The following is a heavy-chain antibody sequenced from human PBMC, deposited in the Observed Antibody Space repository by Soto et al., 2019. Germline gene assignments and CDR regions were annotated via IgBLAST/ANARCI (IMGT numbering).Heavy chain of an antibody. CDR3: ARSGPHGIAAYFYALDV. J-gene: IGHJ6*02. D-gene: IGHD2-21*01. Sequence: QVQLVQSGAEVKKPGSSVKVSCKASGGSFSNYAVTWVRQAPGQGLEWMGGIIPIFGRANYAQKFQARVTISADESTNTVYMELSSLRSEDTADYYCARSGPHGIAAYFYALDVWGQGTTVTVSS. CDR2: IIPIFGRA. CDR1: GGSFSNYA. V-gene: IGHV1-69*12.